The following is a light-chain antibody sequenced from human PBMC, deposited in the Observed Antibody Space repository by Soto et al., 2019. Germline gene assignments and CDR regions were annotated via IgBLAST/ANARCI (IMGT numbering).Light chain of an antibody. V-gene: IGKV3-20*01. CDR1: QSVSSNY. J-gene: IGKJ1*01. CDR3: QHQGRSPPSWT. CDR2: DAS. Sequence: EIVLTQSPGTLSLSPGERATLSCRASQSVSSNYLAWYQQKPGQPPRLLISDASNRATGIPDRFSGSGSGTDFTRTISGREQEEFAVYYCQHQGRSPPSWTFGQGTKVEIK.